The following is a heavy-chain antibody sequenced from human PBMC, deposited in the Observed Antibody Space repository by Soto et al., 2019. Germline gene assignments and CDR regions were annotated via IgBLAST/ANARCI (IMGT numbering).Heavy chain of an antibody. CDR3: AKAGYSGYDSGWFDP. Sequence: QVQLVESGGGVVQPGRSLRLSCAASGFTFSSYGMHWVRQAPGKGLEWVAVISYDGSNKYYADSVKGRFTISRDNSKNTMYLQMNSLRAEDTAVYYCAKAGYSGYDSGWFDPWGQGTLVTVSS. CDR2: ISYDGSNK. V-gene: IGHV3-30*18. D-gene: IGHD5-12*01. CDR1: GFTFSSYG. J-gene: IGHJ5*02.